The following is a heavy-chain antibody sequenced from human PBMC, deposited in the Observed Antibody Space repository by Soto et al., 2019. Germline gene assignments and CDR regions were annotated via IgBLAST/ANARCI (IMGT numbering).Heavy chain of an antibody. CDR2: INHSGSA. J-gene: IGHJ4*02. CDR1: GESFSGHI. CDR3: ARGLITGSHYSGGWYYFDS. V-gene: IGHV4-34*01. D-gene: IGHD6-19*01. Sequence: QVQLQQSGAGLLKPSETLSLTCAVYGESFSGHIWTWIRQTPVKGLQWIGQINHSGSASYNSSLKGRVTISVHTSNSQFALELSSVTAADTAVYYCARGLITGSHYSGGWYYFDSWGQGTQVTVSS.